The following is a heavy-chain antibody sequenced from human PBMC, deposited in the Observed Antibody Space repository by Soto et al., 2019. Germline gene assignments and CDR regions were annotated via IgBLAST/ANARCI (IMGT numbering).Heavy chain of an antibody. V-gene: IGHV3-30*18. D-gene: IGHD4-4*01. CDR3: AKDSDYSSVYYYYGMDV. Sequence: PGGSLRLSCAASGFTFSSYGMHFFRQAPVKGLEWVAVISYDGSNKYYADSVKGRFTISGDNSKNTLYLQMNSLRAEDTAVYYCAKDSDYSSVYYYYGMDVWGQGTTVTVSS. CDR1: GFTFSSYG. CDR2: ISYDGSNK. J-gene: IGHJ6*02.